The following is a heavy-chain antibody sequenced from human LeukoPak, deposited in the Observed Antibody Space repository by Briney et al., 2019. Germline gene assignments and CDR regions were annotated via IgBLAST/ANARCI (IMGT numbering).Heavy chain of an antibody. CDR3: ARDPGIAVAASFDY. V-gene: IGHV1-18*01. CDR1: GYTFTSYG. J-gene: IGHJ4*02. D-gene: IGHD6-19*01. Sequence: ASVKVSCKASGYTFTSYGISWVRQAPGQGLEWMGWISAHNGNTNYAQKLQGRVTMTTDTSTSTAYMELRSLRSDDTAVYYCARDPGIAVAASFDYWGQGTLVTVSS. CDR2: ISAHNGNT.